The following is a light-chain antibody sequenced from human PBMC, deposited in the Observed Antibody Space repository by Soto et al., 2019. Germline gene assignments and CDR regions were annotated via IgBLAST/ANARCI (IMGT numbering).Light chain of an antibody. CDR1: QSVSSSY. CDR3: QQYGNSIYS. Sequence: EIVLTQSPGTLSLSPGERATLSCRATQSVSSSYLAWYQQKPGQAPRLLIYGAYIRATGIPGRFSGSGSGTDFTLTITKLEPEDFAVYYCQQYGNSIYSFGQGTKLEIK. V-gene: IGKV3-20*01. J-gene: IGKJ2*03. CDR2: GAY.